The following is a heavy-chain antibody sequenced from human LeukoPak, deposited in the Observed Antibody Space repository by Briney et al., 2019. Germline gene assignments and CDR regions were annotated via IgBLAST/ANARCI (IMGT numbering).Heavy chain of an antibody. V-gene: IGHV1-3*01. CDR2: INAGNGNT. D-gene: IGHD3-10*01. CDR3: ASMVRGVKYYYYGMDV. J-gene: IGHJ6*02. Sequence: EASVKVSRKASGYTFTSYAMHWVRQAPGQRLEWMGWINAGNGNTKYSQKFQGRVTITRDTSASTAYMELSSLRSEDTAVYYCASMVRGVKYYYYGMDVWGQGTTVTVSS. CDR1: GYTFTSYA.